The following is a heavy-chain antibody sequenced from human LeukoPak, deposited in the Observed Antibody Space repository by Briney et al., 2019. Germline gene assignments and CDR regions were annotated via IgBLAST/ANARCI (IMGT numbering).Heavy chain of an antibody. V-gene: IGHV3-21*01. CDR2: ISSSSYI. Sequence: PGGSLRLSCAASGFTFSSYSMNWVRQAPGKGLEWVSSISSSSYIYYADSVKGRFTISRDNAKNSLYLQMNSLRAEDTAVYYCARDQEGPAAILEDAFDIWGQGTMATVSS. J-gene: IGHJ3*02. CDR1: GFTFSSYS. CDR3: ARDQEGPAAILEDAFDI. D-gene: IGHD2-2*02.